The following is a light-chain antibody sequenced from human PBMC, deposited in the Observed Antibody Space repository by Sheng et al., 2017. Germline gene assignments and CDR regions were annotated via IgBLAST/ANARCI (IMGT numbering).Light chain of an antibody. V-gene: IGKV3-15*01. CDR1: KSVGVD. CDR2: ETS. Sequence: ETVMTQSPATLSVSPGERAILSCRASKSVGVDLAWYQQKPGQAPRLLIYETSTRAIGIPARFSGSGSGTEFTLTISSLQPDDFATYYCQQYNSYPGTFGQGTKVEIK. CDR3: QQYNSYPGT. J-gene: IGKJ1*01.